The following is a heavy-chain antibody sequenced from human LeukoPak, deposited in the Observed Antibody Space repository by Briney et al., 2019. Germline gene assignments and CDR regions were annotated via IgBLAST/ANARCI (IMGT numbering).Heavy chain of an antibody. CDR3: TTDPAAVVIPL. CDR2: IKSKTDGGTT. V-gene: IGHV3-15*01. D-gene: IGHD3-22*01. CDR1: GFTFSNAW. Sequence: GGSPRLSCAASGFTFSNAWMSWVRQAPGKGLEWVGRIKSKTDGGTTDYAAPVKGRFTISRDDSKNTLYLQMNSLKTEDTAVYYCTTDPAAVVIPLWGQGTLVTVSS. J-gene: IGHJ4*02.